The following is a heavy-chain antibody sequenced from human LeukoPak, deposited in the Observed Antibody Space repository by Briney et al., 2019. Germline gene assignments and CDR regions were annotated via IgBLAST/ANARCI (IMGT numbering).Heavy chain of an antibody. Sequence: PSETLSLTCAVYGGSLSGYYWSWIRQPPGKGLEWIGEINHSGSTNYNPSLKSRVTISVDTSKNQFSLKLSSVTAADTAVYYCARDPAAPRYYYYYGMDVWGQGTTVTVSS. CDR2: INHSGST. CDR1: GGSLSGYY. D-gene: IGHD2-2*01. J-gene: IGHJ6*02. CDR3: ARDPAAPRYYYYYGMDV. V-gene: IGHV4-34*01.